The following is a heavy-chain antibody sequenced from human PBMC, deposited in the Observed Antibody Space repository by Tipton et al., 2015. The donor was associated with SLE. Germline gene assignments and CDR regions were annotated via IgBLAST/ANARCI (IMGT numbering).Heavy chain of an antibody. J-gene: IGHJ4*02. CDR1: GFTFSSFA. V-gene: IGHV3-23*03. CDR2: IYSGGYT. Sequence: SLRLSCAASGFTFSSFATSWVRQAPGKGLEWVSTIYSGGYTYYADSVKGRFTISRDNSENTLYLQMNSLRGDDTAVYYCAKDKESGARGFDYWGQGTLATVSS. CDR3: AKDKESGARGFDY. D-gene: IGHD3-10*01.